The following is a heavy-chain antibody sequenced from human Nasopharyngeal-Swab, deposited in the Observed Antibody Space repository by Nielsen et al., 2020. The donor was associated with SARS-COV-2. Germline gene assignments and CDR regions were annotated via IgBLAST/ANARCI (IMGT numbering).Heavy chain of an antibody. V-gene: IGHV3-53*04. CDR1: GFTVSSNY. CDR3: ARDLDSGSYPY. J-gene: IGHJ4*02. CDR2: IYSGGST. Sequence: GGSLRLSCAASGFTVSSNYMSWVRQAPGKGLEWVSVIYSGGSTYYADSVKGRFTISRHNSKNTLYLQMNSLRAKDTAVYYCARDLDSGSYPYWGQGTLVTVSS. D-gene: IGHD1-26*01.